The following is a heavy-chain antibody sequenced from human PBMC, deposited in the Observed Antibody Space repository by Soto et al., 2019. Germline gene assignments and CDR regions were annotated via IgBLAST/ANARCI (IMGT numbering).Heavy chain of an antibody. CDR2: ISYDGSNK. CDR1: GFTFSSYA. CDR3: ARDGTIMITFGGVIVKGRGLDY. D-gene: IGHD3-16*02. J-gene: IGHJ4*02. V-gene: IGHV3-30-3*01. Sequence: GGSLRLSCAASGFTFSSYAMHWVRQAPGKGLEWVAVISYDGSNKYYADSVKGRFTISRDNSKNTLYLQMNSLRAEDTAVYYCARDGTIMITFGGVIVKGRGLDYWGQGTLVTVSS.